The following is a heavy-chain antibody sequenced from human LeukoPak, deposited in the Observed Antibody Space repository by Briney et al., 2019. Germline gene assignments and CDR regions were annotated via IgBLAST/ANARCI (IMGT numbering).Heavy chain of an antibody. CDR1: GFTFSSYG. CDR2: IRYDGSNK. J-gene: IGHJ4*02. V-gene: IGHV3-30*02. D-gene: IGHD3-22*01. Sequence: PGGSLRLSCAASGFTFSSYGMHWVRQAPGKGLEWVAFIRYDGSNKYYADSVKGRFTISRDNSKNTLYLQMNSLRAEDMAVYYCAKDGGYYYDSSGYWYWGQGTLVTVSS. CDR3: AKDGGYYYDSSGYWY.